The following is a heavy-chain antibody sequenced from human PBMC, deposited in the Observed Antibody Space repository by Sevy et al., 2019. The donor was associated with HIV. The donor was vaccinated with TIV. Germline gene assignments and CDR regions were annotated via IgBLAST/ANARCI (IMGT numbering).Heavy chain of an antibody. CDR2: IYSGGST. V-gene: IGHV3-53*01. Sequence: GGSLRLSCAASGFTVSSSYMTWVRQPPGKGLEWVSVIYSGGSTYYGDSVKGRFTISRDNSKNTLYLQMNNRMADDTAVYYCAGGRGVFGAVAINWFDPWGQGALVTVSS. D-gene: IGHD3-3*01. CDR1: GFTVSSSY. J-gene: IGHJ5*02. CDR3: AGGRGVFGAVAINWFDP.